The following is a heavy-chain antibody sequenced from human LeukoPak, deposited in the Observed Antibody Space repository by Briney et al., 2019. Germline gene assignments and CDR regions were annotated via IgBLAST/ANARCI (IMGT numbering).Heavy chain of an antibody. Sequence: PGGSLRLSCAASGFTFSNYAMHWVRQAPGKGLEWVAFIRYDGSDKYYADSVRGRFTISRDNSKNTLYLQMNSLRAEDTAVYYCAKGVYCDSSGYSFDYWGQGTLVTVSS. V-gene: IGHV3-30*02. J-gene: IGHJ4*02. CDR1: GFTFSNYA. D-gene: IGHD3-22*01. CDR2: IRYDGSDK. CDR3: AKGVYCDSSGYSFDY.